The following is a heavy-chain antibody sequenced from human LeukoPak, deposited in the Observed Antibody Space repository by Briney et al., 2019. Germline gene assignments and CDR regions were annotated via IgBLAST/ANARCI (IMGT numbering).Heavy chain of an antibody. CDR1: GFTFRSYW. V-gene: IGHV3-7*04. Sequence: GGSLRLSCAASGFTFRSYWMSWVRQAPGKGLEWVANIKQDESEKYYVDSVKGRFTISRDNAKNSLYLQMNGLRAEDTAVYYCARGTSDSPYYYYYGMDVWGQGTTVTVSS. J-gene: IGHJ6*02. CDR3: ARGTSDSPYYYYYGMDV. D-gene: IGHD1-7*01. CDR2: IKQDESEK.